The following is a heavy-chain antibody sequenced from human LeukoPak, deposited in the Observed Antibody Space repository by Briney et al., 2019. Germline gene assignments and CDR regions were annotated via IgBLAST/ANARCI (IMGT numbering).Heavy chain of an antibody. CDR2: INPNSGGT. J-gene: IGHJ5*02. Sequence: ASVKVSCKASGYTFNGYYMHWVRQAPGQGLEWMGRINPNSGGTNYAQKFQGRVTMTRDTSISTAYMELSRLRSDDTAVYYCARGTVSAVTNWFDPWGQGTLVTVSS. CDR3: ARGTVSAVTNWFDP. CDR1: GYTFNGYY. D-gene: IGHD4-23*01. V-gene: IGHV1-2*06.